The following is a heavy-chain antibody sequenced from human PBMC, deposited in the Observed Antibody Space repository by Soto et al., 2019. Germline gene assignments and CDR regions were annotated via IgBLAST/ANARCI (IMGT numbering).Heavy chain of an antibody. V-gene: IGHV1-2*04. Sequence: ASVKVSCKASGYTFTGYYMHWVRQAPGQGLEWMGWINPNSGGTNYAQKLQGWVTMTRDTSISTAYMELSRLRSDDTAVYYCARDYDCSGGSCSGSGMDVWGQGTTVTVSS. CDR1: GYTFTGYY. CDR3: ARDYDCSGGSCSGSGMDV. D-gene: IGHD2-15*01. J-gene: IGHJ6*02. CDR2: INPNSGGT.